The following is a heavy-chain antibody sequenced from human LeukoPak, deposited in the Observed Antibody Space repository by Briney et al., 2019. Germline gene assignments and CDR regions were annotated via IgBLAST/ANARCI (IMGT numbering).Heavy chain of an antibody. D-gene: IGHD1-7*01. Sequence: GGSLRLSCAASGFTFSSYSMNWVRQAPGKGLEWVSSISSSSSYICYADSVKGRFTISREKAKNSLYLEMNSLRGEDTAVYYCARVELGLNYARNWGQGTLVTVSS. CDR1: GFTFSSYS. CDR2: ISSSSSYI. CDR3: ARVELGLNYARN. J-gene: IGHJ4*02. V-gene: IGHV3-21*01.